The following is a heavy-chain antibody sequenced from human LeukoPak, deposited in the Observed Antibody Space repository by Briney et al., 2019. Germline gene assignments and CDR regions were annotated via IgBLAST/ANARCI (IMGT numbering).Heavy chain of an antibody. V-gene: IGHV5-51*01. J-gene: IGHJ4*02. D-gene: IGHD1-14*01. CDR2: IYPGDSDT. CDR1: GYSFNTYW. CDR3: ARRDTTWLLDY. Sequence: GESLKISCKGSGYSFNTYWIGWVRQMPGKGLEWMGIIYPGDSDTRYRPSFQGQVTISADKSITTAYLQWSSLKASDTAMYYCARRDTTWLLDYWGQGTLVTVSS.